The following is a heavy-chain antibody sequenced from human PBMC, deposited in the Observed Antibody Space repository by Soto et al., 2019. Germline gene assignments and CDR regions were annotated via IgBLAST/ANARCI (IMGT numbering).Heavy chain of an antibody. CDR3: ARGGRHSDYYYYYGMDV. J-gene: IGHJ6*02. D-gene: IGHD6-25*01. Sequence: ASVKVSCKAFGYTFTIYYIHWVRQAPGQGLEWMGVINTSGGSPTYAQRFQDRVTMTRDTSTSTVYMELSSLRSEDTAVYYCARGGRHSDYYYYYGMDVWGQGTTVTVSS. CDR2: INTSGGSP. V-gene: IGHV1-46*01. CDR1: GYTFTIYY.